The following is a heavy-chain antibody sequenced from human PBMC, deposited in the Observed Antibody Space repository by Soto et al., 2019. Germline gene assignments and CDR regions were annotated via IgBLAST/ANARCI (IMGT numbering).Heavy chain of an antibody. J-gene: IGHJ3*01. Sequence: QVQLVQSGTEVKTPGASVKVSCHASGYTFTNYGINWVRQAPGQGLEWMAWISAYNGKTHQAPFVQERVTMTTDTSTRTAYMELTSLRSDDTAVYYCARGGWNYGPGPFDLWGQGTMVTVSS. V-gene: IGHV1-18*04. D-gene: IGHD1-7*01. CDR2: ISAYNGKT. CDR3: ARGGWNYGPGPFDL. CDR1: GYTFTNYG.